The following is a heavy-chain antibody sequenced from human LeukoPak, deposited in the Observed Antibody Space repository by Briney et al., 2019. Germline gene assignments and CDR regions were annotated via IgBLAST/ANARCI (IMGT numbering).Heavy chain of an antibody. V-gene: IGHV3-43*01. D-gene: IGHD4/OR15-4a*01. CDR3: AKGRLSYYYYGMDV. J-gene: IGHJ6*02. CDR2: ISWDGGST. Sequence: GGSLRLSCAASGFTFDDYTMHWVRQAPGKGLEWVSLISWDGGSTYYADSVKGRFTISRDNSKNSLYLQMNSLRTEDTALYYCAKGRLSYYYYGMDVWGQGTTVTVSS. CDR1: GFTFDDYT.